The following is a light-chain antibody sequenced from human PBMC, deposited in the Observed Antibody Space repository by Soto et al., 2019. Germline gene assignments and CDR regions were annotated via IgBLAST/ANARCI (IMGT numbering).Light chain of an antibody. J-gene: IGKJ2*01. CDR1: QNIGTS. Sequence: DLQMTQSPSSLSVSVGDRVTITCRASQNIGTSLNWYQMKLGRAPTLLIYSASTLQSGAPSRFSGGGSGTDVTLTINSLQPEDFATYSCQQSYKAPYTFGQGTMLEIK. CDR3: QQSYKAPYT. V-gene: IGKV1-39*01. CDR2: SAS.